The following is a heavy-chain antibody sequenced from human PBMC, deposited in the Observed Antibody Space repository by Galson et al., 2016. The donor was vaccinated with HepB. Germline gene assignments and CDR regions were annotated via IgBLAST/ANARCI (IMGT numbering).Heavy chain of an antibody. J-gene: IGHJ6*02. V-gene: IGHV3-7*03. Sequence: SLRLSCAASGFSISGRYMTWVRQAPGKGLEWVANINEDGSQQYYVDSVRGRFTISRDNAKNSLYLQMNSLRFEDSGVYYCARGGGMDVWGHGTTATVSS. CDR3: ARGGGMDV. CDR1: GFSISGRY. CDR2: INEDGSQQ. D-gene: IGHD3-16*01.